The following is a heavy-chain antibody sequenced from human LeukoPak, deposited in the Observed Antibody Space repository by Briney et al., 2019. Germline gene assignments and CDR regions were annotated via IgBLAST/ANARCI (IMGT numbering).Heavy chain of an antibody. D-gene: IGHD3-22*01. CDR1: GGSVSSSSDY. Sequence: SETLSLTCTVSGGSVSSSSDYWGWVRQPPGKGLEWIATVFYNGATQYNPSLKSRVTISVDTSKNRFSLRMTSVTAADTAAYYCARELRYSSDASPLGDYWGQGTLVTVSS. J-gene: IGHJ4*02. CDR3: ARELRYSSDASPLGDY. V-gene: IGHV4-39*07. CDR2: VFYNGAT.